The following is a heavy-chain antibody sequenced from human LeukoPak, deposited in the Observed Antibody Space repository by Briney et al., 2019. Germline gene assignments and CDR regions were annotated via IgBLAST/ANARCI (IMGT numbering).Heavy chain of an antibody. CDR3: AKDRGTIMYYFDY. CDR1: GFTFDDYA. D-gene: IGHD5-24*01. J-gene: IGHJ4*02. V-gene: IGHV3-23*01. Sequence: PGGSLRLSCAASGFTFDDYAMHWVRQAPGKGLEWVSAISGSGGSTYYADSVKGRFTISRDNSKNTLYLQMNSLRAEDTAVYYCAKDRGTIMYYFDYWGQGTLVTVSS. CDR2: ISGSGGST.